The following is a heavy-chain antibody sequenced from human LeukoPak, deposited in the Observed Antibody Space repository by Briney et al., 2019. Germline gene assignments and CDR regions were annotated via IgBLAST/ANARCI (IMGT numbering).Heavy chain of an antibody. V-gene: IGHV4-59*08. CDR2: IYHSGST. CDR1: GGSISGYF. J-gene: IGHJ6*02. Sequence: SETLSLTCTVSGGSISGYFWSWLRQPPGKGLEWIGYIYHSGSTTYNPFLQSRVSISVDTSKNQFSLELRSVAAEDTAVYYCARQWGAYYAMDVWGQGTTVTVSS. D-gene: IGHD3-16*01. CDR3: ARQWGAYYAMDV.